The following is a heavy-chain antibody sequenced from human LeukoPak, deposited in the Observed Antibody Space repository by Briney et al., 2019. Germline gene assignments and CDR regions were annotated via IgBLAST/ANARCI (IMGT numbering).Heavy chain of an antibody. CDR3: ARGADSSTSSWFDP. V-gene: IGHV3-21*01. J-gene: IGHJ5*02. Sequence: GGSLRLSCAASGFTFSSYSMNWVRQAPGKGLEWVSYISSSSSYIYYTDSVKGRLTISRDNAENSLYLQMNSLRGDDTAVYYCARGADSSTSSWFDPWGQGTLVTVSS. CDR2: ISSSSSYI. D-gene: IGHD2-2*01. CDR1: GFTFSSYS.